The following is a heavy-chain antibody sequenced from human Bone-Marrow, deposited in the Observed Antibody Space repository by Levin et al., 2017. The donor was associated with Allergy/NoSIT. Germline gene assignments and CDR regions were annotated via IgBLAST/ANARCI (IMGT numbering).Heavy chain of an antibody. CDR3: AAPGIVAAANSLYYFDS. D-gene: IGHD6-13*01. V-gene: IGHV3-23*01. Sequence: GESLKISCAAYGFTFSSHAMTWVRQAPGKGMEWVSSMSGSGDRIYYGDSVKGRFTISRDNSRNIVFLQLDSLRVDDTAVYYCAAPGIVAAANSLYYFDSWGQGTLVTVSP. CDR2: MSGSGDRI. CDR1: GFTFSSHA. J-gene: IGHJ4*02.